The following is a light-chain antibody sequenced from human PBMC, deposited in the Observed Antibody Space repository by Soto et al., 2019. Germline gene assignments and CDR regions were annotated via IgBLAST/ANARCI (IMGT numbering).Light chain of an antibody. CDR1: QSVNSRY. V-gene: IGKV3-20*01. J-gene: IGKJ5*01. CDR2: EAS. CDR3: QQYGRPPRAT. Sequence: VLTHSPGTLSFSPWESSTLSFRSSQSVNSRYIAWYQVKPGQAPRLLIYEASSRATGIPDRFSGGGSGTDFTLSISKVEPEDFAVYYCQQYGRPPRATFGQGTRLEI.